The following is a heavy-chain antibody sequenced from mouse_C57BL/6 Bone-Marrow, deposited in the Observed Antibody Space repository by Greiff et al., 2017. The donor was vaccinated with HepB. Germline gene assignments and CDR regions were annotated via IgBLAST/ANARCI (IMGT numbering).Heavy chain of an antibody. CDR2: INPNNGGT. Sequence: EVKLMESGPELVKPGASVKIPCKASGYTFTDYNMDWVKQSHGKSLEWIGDINPNNGGTIYNQKFKGKATLTVDKSSSTAYMELRSLTSEDTAVYYCARSSPAYPYFDYWGQGTTLTVSS. D-gene: IGHD6-5*01. CDR1: GYTFTDYN. J-gene: IGHJ2*01. V-gene: IGHV1-18*01. CDR3: ARSSPAYPYFDY.